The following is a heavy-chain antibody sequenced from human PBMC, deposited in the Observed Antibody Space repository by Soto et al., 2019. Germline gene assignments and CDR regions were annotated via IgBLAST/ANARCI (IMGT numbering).Heavy chain of an antibody. J-gene: IGHJ4*02. CDR1: GFTFGDYA. V-gene: IGHV3-49*03. CDR2: IRSKAYGGTT. CDR3: TRVRDILTGPEVFDY. D-gene: IGHD3-9*01. Sequence: SLRLSCTASGFTFGDYAMSWLRQAPGKGLEWVGFIRSKAYGGTTEYAASVKGRFIISRDDSKSIAYLQMNSLKTEDTAVHYCTRVRDILTGPEVFDYWGQGTLVTVSS.